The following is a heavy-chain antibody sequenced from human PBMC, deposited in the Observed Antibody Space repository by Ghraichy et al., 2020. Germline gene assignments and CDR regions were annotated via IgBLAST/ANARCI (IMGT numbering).Heavy chain of an antibody. CDR2: INPNSGGT. Sequence: ASVKVSCKASGYTFTGYYMHWVPQAPGQGLEWMGWINPNSGGTNYAQKFQGRVTMTRDTSISTAYMELSRLRSDDTAVYYCAREVISEDAFDIWGQGTMVTVSS. D-gene: IGHD2-21*01. CDR3: AREVISEDAFDI. V-gene: IGHV1-2*02. CDR1: GYTFTGYY. J-gene: IGHJ3*02.